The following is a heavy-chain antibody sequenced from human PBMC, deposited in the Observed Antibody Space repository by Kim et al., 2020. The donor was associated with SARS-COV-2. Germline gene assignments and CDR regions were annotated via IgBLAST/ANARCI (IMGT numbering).Heavy chain of an antibody. CDR3: AGDYYDSSGYYKSPYY. V-gene: IGHV1-18*01. CDR2: ISAYTANT. Sequence: ASVKVSCKASGYTFSSYGLAWVRQAPGQGLEWMGWISAYTANTHYSQKFQGRVNMTTDTSTNTVYMELRSLRSDDTAVYYCAGDYYDSSGYYKSPYYWGQGTLVTVSS. D-gene: IGHD3-22*01. J-gene: IGHJ4*02. CDR1: GYTFSSYG.